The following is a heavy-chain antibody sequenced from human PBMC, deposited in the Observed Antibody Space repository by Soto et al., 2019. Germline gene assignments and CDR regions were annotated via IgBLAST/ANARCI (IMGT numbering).Heavy chain of an antibody. D-gene: IGHD3-10*01. V-gene: IGHV3-23*01. Sequence: EVQLLESAGALVQPGVSLRLSCAASGFTFSNYAMSWVRQAPGKGLEWVSTFTRSGSTLYAESVRGRFTISRDNSKNTLFLQMNNVRAEDTAIYYCAREYAPGSPNYDYWGLGTLVTVPS. CDR2: FTRSGST. CDR1: GFTFSNYA. CDR3: AREYAPGSPNYDY. J-gene: IGHJ4*02.